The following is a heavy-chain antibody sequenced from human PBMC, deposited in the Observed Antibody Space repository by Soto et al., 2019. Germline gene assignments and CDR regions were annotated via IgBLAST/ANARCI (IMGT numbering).Heavy chain of an antibody. Sequence: WVRQMPGKGLEWMGIIYHSGSTYYNPSLKSRVTISVDRSKNQFSLKLSSVTAADTAVYYCARGEPYYYYGMDVWGQGTTVTVSS. CDR3: ARGEPYYYYGMDV. CDR2: IYHSGST. J-gene: IGHJ6*02. D-gene: IGHD1-26*01. V-gene: IGHV4-30-2*01.